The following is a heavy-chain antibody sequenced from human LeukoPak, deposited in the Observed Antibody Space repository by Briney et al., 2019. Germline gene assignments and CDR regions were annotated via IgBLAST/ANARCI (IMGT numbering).Heavy chain of an antibody. V-gene: IGHV4-59*01. CDR2: IYYSGST. CDR1: GGSISSYY. D-gene: IGHD6-19*01. J-gene: IGHJ4*02. Sequence: ASETLSLTCTVSGGSISSYYWSWIRQPPGKGLEWIGYIYYSGSTHYNPSLKSRVTISVDTSKNQFSLKLSSVTAADTAVYYCARGRYTSGWYDYWGQGTLVTVSS. CDR3: ARGRYTSGWYDY.